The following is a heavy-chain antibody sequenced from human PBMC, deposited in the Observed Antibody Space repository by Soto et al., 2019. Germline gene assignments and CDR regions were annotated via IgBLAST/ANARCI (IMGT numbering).Heavy chain of an antibody. J-gene: IGHJ5*01. CDR3: ARGYCSSTSCYYIWFDS. CDR1: GYTFTPYA. Sequence: GASVKVSCKASGYTFTPYAMHWVRQAPGQRLEWMGWLNAGNGNTKYSQKFQGRVTITRDTSASIVYMELSSLRSEDTAVYYCARGYCSSTSCYYIWFDSRGQGTLVT. V-gene: IGHV1-3*01. D-gene: IGHD2-2*01. CDR2: LNAGNGNT.